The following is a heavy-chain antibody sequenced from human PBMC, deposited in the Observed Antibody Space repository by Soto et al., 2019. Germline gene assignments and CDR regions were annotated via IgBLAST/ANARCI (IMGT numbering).Heavy chain of an antibody. CDR1: GGTFSSYA. V-gene: IGHV1-69*01. Sequence: QVQLVQSGAEVKKPGSSVKVSCKASGGTFSSYAISWVRQAPGQGLAWMGGIIPIFGTANYAQKFQGRVTITADESTSTAYMEPSSLRSEDTAVYYCARADIVVVPAAAPPAEYFQHWGQGTLVTVSS. D-gene: IGHD2-2*01. CDR2: IIPIFGTA. CDR3: ARADIVVVPAAAPPAEYFQH. J-gene: IGHJ1*01.